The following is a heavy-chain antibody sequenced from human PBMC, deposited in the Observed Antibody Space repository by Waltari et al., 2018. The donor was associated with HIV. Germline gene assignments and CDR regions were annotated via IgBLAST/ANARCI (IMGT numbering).Heavy chain of an antibody. V-gene: IGHV3-13*01. J-gene: IGHJ6*02. CDR1: GLTFSNHH. CDR2: IGTAGDT. CDR3: VRICKLNCYYYYGMDV. D-gene: IGHD1-1*01. Sequence: EVQLVESGGGLVQPGGSLRLSCAASGLTFSNHHMPWVRQATGKGLEWVSGIGTAGDTYYPGSVKGRFTISRENAKNSLHLQMNSLRAGDTAVYYCVRICKLNCYYYYGMDVWGQGTTVTVSS.